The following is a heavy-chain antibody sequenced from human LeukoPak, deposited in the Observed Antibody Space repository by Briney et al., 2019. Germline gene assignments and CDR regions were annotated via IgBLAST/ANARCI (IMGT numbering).Heavy chain of an antibody. CDR2: IYYSGST. V-gene: IGHV4-59*08. CDR1: GGSISSYY. Sequence: SETLSLTCTVSGGSISSYYWSWIRQPPGKGLEWIGYIYYSGSTNYNPSLKSRVTISVDTSKNQFSLKLSSVTAADTAVYYCARTTYYYGSGSYFDAFDIWGQGTMVTVSS. D-gene: IGHD3-10*01. CDR3: ARTTYYYGSGSYFDAFDI. J-gene: IGHJ3*02.